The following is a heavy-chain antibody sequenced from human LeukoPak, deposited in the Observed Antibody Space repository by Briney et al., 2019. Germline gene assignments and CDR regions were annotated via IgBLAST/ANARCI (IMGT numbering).Heavy chain of an antibody. V-gene: IGHV1-24*01. CDR3: ATGYPRGIVGWFDP. Sequence: ASVKVFCKVSGYTLTELSMHWVRQAPGKGLEWMGGFDPEDGETIYAQKFQGRVTMTEDTSTDTAYMELSSLRSEDTAVYYCATGYPRGIVGWFDPWGQGTPVTVSS. D-gene: IGHD6-25*01. CDR2: FDPEDGET. CDR1: GYTLTELS. J-gene: IGHJ5*02.